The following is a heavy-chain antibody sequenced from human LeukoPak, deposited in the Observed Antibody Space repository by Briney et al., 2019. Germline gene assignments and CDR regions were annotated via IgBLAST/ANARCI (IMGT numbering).Heavy chain of an antibody. J-gene: IGHJ4*02. Sequence: SETLSLTCTVDGSISSYYWSWIRQAPGKGLEWIGHSYFIGSPNYNPSLKSRVTISVDTPKNQFSLKLSSVTAADTAVYYCAGVRSTVGGRSFDYWGQGILVTVSS. CDR1: GSISSYY. V-gene: IGHV4-59*08. D-gene: IGHD4-23*01. CDR3: AGVRSTVGGRSFDY. CDR2: SYFIGSP.